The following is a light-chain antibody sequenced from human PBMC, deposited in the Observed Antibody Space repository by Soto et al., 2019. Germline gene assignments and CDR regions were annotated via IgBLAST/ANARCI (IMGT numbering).Light chain of an antibody. V-gene: IGKV1-9*01. J-gene: IGKJ4*01. CDR3: QQLNSYPLT. CDR1: QGISSY. Sequence: DIQLTQSPSFLSASVGDRVTITCRASQGISSYLAWYQQKPGKAPKLLIYAASTLQSGVPSRFSGSGSGKEFTLTTSSLQPEVFATYYCQQLNSYPLTFGAGTKVDIK. CDR2: AAS.